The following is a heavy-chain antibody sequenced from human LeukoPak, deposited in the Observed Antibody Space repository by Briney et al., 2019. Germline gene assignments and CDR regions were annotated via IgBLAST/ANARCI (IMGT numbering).Heavy chain of an antibody. Sequence: GGSLRLSCAASGFTFSSYEMNWVRQAPGKGLEWVSYISSSGSTIYYADSVKGRFTISRDNAKNSLYLQMNSLRAEDTAVYYCARGDGAIFGVVINWGQGTLVTVSS. CDR3: ARGDGAIFGVVIN. D-gene: IGHD3-3*01. CDR2: ISSSGSTI. V-gene: IGHV3-48*03. J-gene: IGHJ4*02. CDR1: GFTFSSYE.